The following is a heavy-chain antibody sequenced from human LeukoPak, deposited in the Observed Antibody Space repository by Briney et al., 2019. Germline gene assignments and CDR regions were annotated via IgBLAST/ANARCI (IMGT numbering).Heavy chain of an antibody. CDR1: GFTFSSYA. V-gene: IGHV3-30*04. CDR2: ISYDGSNK. CDR3: ARGPYYYGSGSYRGAFDI. D-gene: IGHD3-10*01. J-gene: IGHJ3*02. Sequence: GGSLRLSCAASGFTFSSYAMHWVRQAPGKGLEWVAVISYDGSNKYYADSVKGRFTISRDNAKNSLYLQMNSLRAEDTALYYCARGPYYYGSGSYRGAFDIWGQGTMVTVSS.